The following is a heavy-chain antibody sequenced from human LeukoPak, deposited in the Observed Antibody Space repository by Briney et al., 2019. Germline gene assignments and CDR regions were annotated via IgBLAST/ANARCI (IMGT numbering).Heavy chain of an antibody. CDR3: AKSRRVAATPYFDY. V-gene: IGHV3-33*06. CDR2: IWYDGSNK. J-gene: IGHJ4*02. Sequence: GGSLRLSCAASGFTFSSYGMHWVRQAPGKGLEWVAVIWYDGSNKYYADSVKGRFTIPRDNSKNTLYLQMNSLRAEDTAVYYCAKSRRVAATPYFDYWGQGTLVTVSS. D-gene: IGHD2-15*01. CDR1: GFTFSSYG.